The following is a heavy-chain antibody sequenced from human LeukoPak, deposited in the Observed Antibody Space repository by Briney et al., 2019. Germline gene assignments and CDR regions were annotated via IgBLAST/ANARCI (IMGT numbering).Heavy chain of an antibody. CDR2: IIGSGGST. D-gene: IGHD1-26*01. J-gene: IGHJ3*02. CDR3: AKGPMEWELLSGLAFDI. Sequence: GGSLRLSCAASGFTFSSYVMSWVRQAPGKGLEWVSAIIGSGGSTYYADSVKGRFTISRDNSKNTLYLQMNSLRAEDTAVYYCAKGPMEWELLSGLAFDIWGQGTMVTVSS. CDR1: GFTFSSYV. V-gene: IGHV3-23*01.